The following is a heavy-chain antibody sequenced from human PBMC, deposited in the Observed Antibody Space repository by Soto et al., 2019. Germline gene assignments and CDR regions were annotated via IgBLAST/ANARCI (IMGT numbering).Heavy chain of an antibody. CDR3: AKRRGAGGHFDC. CDR2: VSSGGGT. CDR1: GFTFSTYA. D-gene: IGHD2-15*01. J-gene: IGHJ4*02. V-gene: IGHV3-23*01. Sequence: EVALLESGGGLVQPEGSLRLSCAASGFTFSTYAMGWVRQAPGKGLEWVSVVSSGGGTHYADSVKGRFTVSRDNSKNTLSLQMTSLRADDTAVYYCAKRRGAGGHFDCWGQGAVVTVPS.